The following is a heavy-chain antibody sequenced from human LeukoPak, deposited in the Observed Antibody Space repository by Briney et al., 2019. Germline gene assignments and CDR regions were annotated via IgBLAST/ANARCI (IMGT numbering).Heavy chain of an antibody. J-gene: IGHJ4*02. Sequence: PSETLSLTCTVSGYSISSGYYWGWIRQPPGKGLEWIGSIYHSGSTYYNPSLKSRVTISVDTSKNQFSLKLSSVTAADTAVYYCARMSSLWGYFRSCYDYWGQGTLVTVSS. CDR2: IYHSGST. V-gene: IGHV4-38-2*02. CDR1: GYSISSGYY. D-gene: IGHD2/OR15-2a*01. CDR3: ARMSSLWGYFRSCYDY.